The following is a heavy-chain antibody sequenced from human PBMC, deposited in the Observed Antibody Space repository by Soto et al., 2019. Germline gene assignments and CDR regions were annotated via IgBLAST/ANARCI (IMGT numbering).Heavy chain of an antibody. V-gene: IGHV3-23*01. Sequence: EGHLWESGGGLVQPGGSLRLSCEASGFTFGAYGMSWLRQAPGKGLEWVSGISASGGSTYYPDSVKGRFTISRDDSKNTLYLQMNSLRVEDTELYYCEKDFPYSSYDIWNGYDAWGQGVLVTVS. D-gene: IGHD3-3*01. J-gene: IGHJ5*02. CDR2: ISASGGST. CDR1: GFTFGAYG. CDR3: EKDFPYSSYDIWNGYDA.